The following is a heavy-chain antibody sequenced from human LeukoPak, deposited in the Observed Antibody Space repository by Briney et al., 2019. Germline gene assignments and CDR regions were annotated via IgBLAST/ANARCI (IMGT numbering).Heavy chain of an antibody. D-gene: IGHD2-15*01. CDR2: ISSSSGAR. Sequence: GGSLRLSCAASGFTFSRYSMNWVRQAPGKGLEWVSYISSSSGARNYADSVQGRFTISRDNAKNSLYLQMNSLRDEDTAVYYCARDFVVGAPDAFDIWGQGTMVTVSS. J-gene: IGHJ3*02. CDR1: GFTFSRYS. CDR3: ARDFVVGAPDAFDI. V-gene: IGHV3-48*02.